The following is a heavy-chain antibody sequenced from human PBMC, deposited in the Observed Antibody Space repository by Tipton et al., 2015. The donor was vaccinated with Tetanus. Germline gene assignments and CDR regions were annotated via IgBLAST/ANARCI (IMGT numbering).Heavy chain of an antibody. V-gene: IGHV1-69*09. CDR2: IIPSLATA. D-gene: IGHD6-19*01. CDR3: AREQCYFDF. J-gene: IGHJ4*02. Sequence: QLVQSGGEVKKPGASVKVSCKASGNTFTSHGITWVRQAPGHGLEWMGRIIPSLATADYSPKFQGRLTVTADTSTTTAYMELRSLRSEDTAVYYCAREQCYFDFWGQGPLLSVSS. CDR1: GNTFTSHG.